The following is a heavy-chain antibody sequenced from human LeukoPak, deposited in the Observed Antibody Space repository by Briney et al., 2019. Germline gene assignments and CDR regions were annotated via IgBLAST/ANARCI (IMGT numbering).Heavy chain of an antibody. J-gene: IGHJ4*02. CDR1: GGSISSYY. Sequence: SETLSLTCTVSGGSISSYYWSWIRQPPGKGLEWIGYIYYSGSTNYNPSLKSRVTISVDTSKNQFSLKLSSVTAADTAVYYCAREVVVAAPFDYWGQGTLVTVSS. V-gene: IGHV4-59*12. D-gene: IGHD2-15*01. CDR2: IYYSGST. CDR3: AREVVVAAPFDY.